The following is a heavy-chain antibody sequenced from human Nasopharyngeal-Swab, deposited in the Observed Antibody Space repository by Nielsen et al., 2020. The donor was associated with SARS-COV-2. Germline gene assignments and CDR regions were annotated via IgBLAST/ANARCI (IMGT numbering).Heavy chain of an antibody. CDR3: ARAFWSGYYMSYNWFDP. Sequence: VRQMPGKGLEWMWIIYPGDSDTRYSPSFQGQVTISADKSISTAYLQWSSLLDSDTAMYYCARAFWSGYYMSYNWFDPWGQGTLVTVSS. V-gene: IGHV5-51*01. D-gene: IGHD3-3*01. J-gene: IGHJ5*02. CDR2: IYPGDSDT.